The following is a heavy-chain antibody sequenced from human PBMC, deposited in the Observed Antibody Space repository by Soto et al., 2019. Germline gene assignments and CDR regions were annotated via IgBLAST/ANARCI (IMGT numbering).Heavy chain of an antibody. CDR2: LSKSGST. D-gene: IGHD3-9*01. V-gene: IGHV4-59*01. Sequence: SETLSLTCTVSDGSISNFYWSWIRQPPGRGLEWIGYLSKSGSTNYNPSLKSRVFISGDTSKNQFSLKLDSVTAADTAVYYCARSRLPQPFFDWLFWGQGTLVTVSS. CDR1: DGSISNFY. J-gene: IGHJ4*02. CDR3: ARSRLPQPFFDWLF.